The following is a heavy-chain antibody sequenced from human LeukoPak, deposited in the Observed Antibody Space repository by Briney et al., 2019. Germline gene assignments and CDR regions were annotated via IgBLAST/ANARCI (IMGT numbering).Heavy chain of an antibody. V-gene: IGHV3-11*01. CDR1: GFTFSAYY. CDR3: ARAQTYSSGWQPYYFDY. J-gene: IGHJ4*02. D-gene: IGHD6-19*01. Sequence: TGGSLRLSCSASGFTFSAYYMSWIRQALGKGLEWVSFISSSGTTTYHADSMKGRFTISRDNAKNSLYLQMNSLRAEDSAVYYCARAQTYSSGWQPYYFDYWGQGTLVTVSS. CDR2: ISSSGTTT.